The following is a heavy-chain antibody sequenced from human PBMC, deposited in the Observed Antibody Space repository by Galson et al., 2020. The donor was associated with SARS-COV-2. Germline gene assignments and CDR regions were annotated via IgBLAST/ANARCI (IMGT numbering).Heavy chain of an antibody. CDR2: IYYSGNT. D-gene: IGHD7-27*01. CDR3: AKAPAETLLGMDS. Sequence: ASETLSLTCTVSGGSVSSASYYWTWIRQPPGKGLEWIGYIYYSGNTNYSPSVKSRVTISVDKSKNQFSLKLTSLTAADTALYYCAKAPAETLLGMDSWGQGTLVTVSS. V-gene: IGHV4-61*01. J-gene: IGHJ4*02. CDR1: GGSVSSASYY.